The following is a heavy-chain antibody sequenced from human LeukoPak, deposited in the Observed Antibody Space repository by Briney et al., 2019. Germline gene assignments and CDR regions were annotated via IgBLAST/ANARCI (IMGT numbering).Heavy chain of an antibody. D-gene: IGHD6-6*01. V-gene: IGHV3-23*01. CDR3: AKGTIAARLGSYDY. CDR1: GFTFSSYG. Sequence: GGSLRLSCAASGFTFSSYGMSWVRQAPGKGLEWVSAISGSGGSTYYADSVKGRFIISRDNSKNTLYLQMNSLRAEDTAVYYCAKGTIAARLGSYDYWGQGTLVTVSS. J-gene: IGHJ4*02. CDR2: ISGSGGST.